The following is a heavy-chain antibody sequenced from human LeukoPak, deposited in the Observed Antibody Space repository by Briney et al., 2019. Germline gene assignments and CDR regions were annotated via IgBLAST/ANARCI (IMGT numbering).Heavy chain of an antibody. V-gene: IGHV3-66*02. CDR3: ARGAPRYYYGSGMGSPTDYFDY. Sequence: GRSLRLSCAASGFTVSSNYMSWVRQAPGKGLEWVSVIYSGGSTYYADSVKGRVTISRDNSKNTLYLQMNSLRAEDTAVYYCARGAPRYYYGSGMGSPTDYFDYWGQGTLVTVSS. CDR2: IYSGGST. CDR1: GFTVSSNY. D-gene: IGHD3-10*01. J-gene: IGHJ4*02.